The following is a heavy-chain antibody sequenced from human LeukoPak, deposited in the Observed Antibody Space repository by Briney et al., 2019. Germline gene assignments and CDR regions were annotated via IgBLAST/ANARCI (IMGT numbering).Heavy chain of an antibody. J-gene: IGHJ6*02. Sequence: SVKVSCTASGYTFTSYGISWVRQAPGQGLEWMGGIIPIFGTANYAQKFQGRVTITADESTSTAYMELSSLRSEDTAVYYCARRKADILTGSYYYYYGMDVWGQGTTVTVSS. D-gene: IGHD3-9*01. CDR3: ARRKADILTGSYYYYYGMDV. CDR1: GYTFTSYG. CDR2: IIPIFGTA. V-gene: IGHV1-69*13.